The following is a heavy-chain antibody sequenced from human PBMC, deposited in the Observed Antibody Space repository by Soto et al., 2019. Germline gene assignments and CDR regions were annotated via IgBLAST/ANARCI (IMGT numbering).Heavy chain of an antibody. D-gene: IGHD6-19*01. V-gene: IGHV3-33*01. CDR3: ARDLNGWYLDY. Sequence: GGSLRLSCAASGFTFNLYGMHWVRQAPGKGLEWVASIWYDGSNKYYADSVKGRFTISRDNSKNTLFLQMNSLRGEDTAVYYCARDLNGWYLDYWGQGTPVTVSS. J-gene: IGHJ4*02. CDR1: GFTFNLYG. CDR2: IWYDGSNK.